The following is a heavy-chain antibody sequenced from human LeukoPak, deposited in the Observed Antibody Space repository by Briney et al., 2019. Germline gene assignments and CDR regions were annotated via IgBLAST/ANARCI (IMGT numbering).Heavy chain of an antibody. J-gene: IGHJ6*02. V-gene: IGHV3-9*01. CDR3: AKDKRNRYYYGMDV. CDR2: INWNSGSK. CDR1: GFTFDDYA. Sequence: GRSLRLSCAASGFTFDDYAMHWVRQAPGKGLEWVSGINWNSGSKGYADSVKGRFTISRDNAKNSLYLQMNSLRAEDTALYYCAKDKRNRYYYGMDVWGQGTTVTVSS. D-gene: IGHD1-14*01.